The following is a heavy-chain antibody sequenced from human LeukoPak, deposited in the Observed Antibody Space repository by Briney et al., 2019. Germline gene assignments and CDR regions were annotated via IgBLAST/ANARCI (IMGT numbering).Heavy chain of an antibody. V-gene: IGHV3-23*01. Sequence: GGSLRLSCAASGFDFNNYAMSWVRQGPGKRLEWVSAMSGSGYHTYYADSDKTYYADSVKGWFTISRDNSKSTVYLHMNNLRLEDTAIYYCAKGAAIDHWGQGTLVTVSS. CDR3: AKGAAIDH. CDR1: GFDFNNYA. J-gene: IGHJ4*02. CDR2: MSGSGYHTYYADSDKT.